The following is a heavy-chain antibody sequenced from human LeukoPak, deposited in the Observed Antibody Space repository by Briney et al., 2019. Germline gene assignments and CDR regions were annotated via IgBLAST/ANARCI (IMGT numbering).Heavy chain of an antibody. CDR2: ISYDGSNK. CDR3: ARRGAYYDSSGYYD. D-gene: IGHD3-22*01. CDR1: GFTFNSYA. J-gene: IGHJ4*02. V-gene: IGHV3-30-3*01. Sequence: PGGSLRLSCAASGFTFNSYAMHWVRQAPGKELEWVALISYDGSNKYYADSVKGRFTISRENSKNTLYLQMNSLRAEETAVYYCARRGAYYDSSGYYDWGQGTLVTVSS.